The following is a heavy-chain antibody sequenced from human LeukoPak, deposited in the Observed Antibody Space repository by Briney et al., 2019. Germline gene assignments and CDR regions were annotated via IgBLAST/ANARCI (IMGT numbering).Heavy chain of an antibody. Sequence: KPGGSLRLSCAGSGLTFSIDGMNWVRQAPGKGLKWVSSISPDSNFIYQADSVKGRFTISRDNAKNSLYLQMEGLRVEDTAVYYCTNFQTVGVKPFEHWGQGTLVTVSS. V-gene: IGHV3-21*01. CDR2: ISPDSNFI. CDR3: TNFQTVGVKPFEH. D-gene: IGHD1-26*01. J-gene: IGHJ5*02. CDR1: GLTFSIDG.